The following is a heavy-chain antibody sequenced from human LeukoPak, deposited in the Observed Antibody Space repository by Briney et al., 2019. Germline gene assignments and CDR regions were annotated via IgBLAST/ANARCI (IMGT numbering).Heavy chain of an antibody. V-gene: IGHV1-2*02. CDR2: INPNSGGT. D-gene: IGHD5-18*01. CDR1: GYTFTGYY. Sequence: GASVKVSCKASGYTFTGYYMHWVRQAPGQGLEWMGWINPNSGGTNYAQKFQGRVTMTRDTSTSTAYMELSRLRSDDTAVYYCARSSSCGYSYGSCFDYWGQGTLVTVSS. J-gene: IGHJ4*02. CDR3: ARSSSCGYSYGSCFDY.